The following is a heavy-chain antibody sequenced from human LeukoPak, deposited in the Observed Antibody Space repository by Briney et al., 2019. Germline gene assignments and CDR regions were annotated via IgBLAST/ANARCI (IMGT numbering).Heavy chain of an antibody. CDR2: ISGSGGST. V-gene: IGHV3-23*01. CDR3: ARGPNYFDY. J-gene: IGHJ4*02. Sequence: PGGSLRLSCAASGFTFSTYAMSWVRQAPGKGLEWVSAISGSGGSTNYADSVKGRFTISRDNSKNTLYLQMNSLRAEDTAVYYCARGPNYFDYWGQGTLVTVSS. CDR1: GFTFSTYA.